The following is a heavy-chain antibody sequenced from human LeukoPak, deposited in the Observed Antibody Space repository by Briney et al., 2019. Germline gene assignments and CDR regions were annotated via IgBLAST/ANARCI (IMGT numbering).Heavy chain of an antibody. CDR1: GGSFSGYY. J-gene: IGHJ4*02. CDR3: ARHYGSGSYYNFHYFDY. V-gene: IGHV4-34*01. Sequence: SETLSLTCGVSGGSFSGYYWNWIRQPPGKGLEWIGEINHSGSTNYNPSLKSRVTISVDTSQNQFSLKLRSVTAADSAVYYCARHYGSGSYYNFHYFDYWGQGTLVTVSS. CDR2: INHSGST. D-gene: IGHD3-10*01.